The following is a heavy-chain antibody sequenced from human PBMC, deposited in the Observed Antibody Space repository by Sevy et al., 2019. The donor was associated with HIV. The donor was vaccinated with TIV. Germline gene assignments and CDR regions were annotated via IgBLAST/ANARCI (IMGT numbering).Heavy chain of an antibody. CDR2: IKSKTDGGTT. Sequence: GGSLRLSCAASGFTFSNAWMNWVRQAPGKGLEWVGRIKSKTDGGTTDYAAPVKGRFTISRDDSKNPRYLQMNSLKTEDTAVYYCTTDGGGYNYGYSFDYWGQGTLVTVSS. CDR1: GFTFSNAW. J-gene: IGHJ4*02. CDR3: TTDGGGYNYGYSFDY. D-gene: IGHD5-18*01. V-gene: IGHV3-15*07.